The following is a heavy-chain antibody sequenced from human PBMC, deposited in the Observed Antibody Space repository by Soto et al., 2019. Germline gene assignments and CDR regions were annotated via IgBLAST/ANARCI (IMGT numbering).Heavy chain of an antibody. CDR2: IYYSGST. CDR1: GGSISSSSYY. CDR3: ARLSSWPLYYFDY. D-gene: IGHD6-13*01. V-gene: IGHV4-39*01. J-gene: IGHJ4*02. Sequence: SETLSLTCTVSGGSISSSSYYWGWIRQPPGKGLEWIGSIYYSGSTYYNPSLKSRVTISVDTSKNQFSLKLSSVTAADTAVYYCARLSSWPLYYFDYWGQGTLVTVSS.